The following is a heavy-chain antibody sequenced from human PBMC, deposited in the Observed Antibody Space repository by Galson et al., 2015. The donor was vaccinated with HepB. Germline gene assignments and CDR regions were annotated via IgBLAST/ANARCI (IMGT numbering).Heavy chain of an antibody. CDR2: IKHSGST. D-gene: IGHD6-19*01. V-gene: IGHV4-34*01. CDR3: ARDVNRYSSGWYLRKGYFDY. J-gene: IGHJ4*02. CDR1: GGSFSGYY. Sequence: SETLSLTCAVYGGSFSGYYWSWIRQPPGKGLEWIGEIKHSGSTNYNPSLKSRVTISVDTSKNQFSLKLSSVTAADTAVYYCARDVNRYSSGWYLRKGYFDYWGQGTLVTVSS.